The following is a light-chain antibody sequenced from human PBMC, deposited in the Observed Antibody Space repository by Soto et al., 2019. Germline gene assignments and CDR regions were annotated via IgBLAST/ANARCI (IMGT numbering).Light chain of an antibody. CDR2: EGS. J-gene: IGLJ1*01. V-gene: IGLV2-23*01. CDR1: SSDLGSYNL. CDR3: CSYAGSSTFV. Sequence: QSALTQPASVSGSPGQSITLSCTGTSSDLGSYNLVSWYQQHPGKAPKRMIYEGSKRPSGVSYRFSGSKSGNTASLTISGLQTEDEADYYCCSYAGSSTFVFGTGTKLNVL.